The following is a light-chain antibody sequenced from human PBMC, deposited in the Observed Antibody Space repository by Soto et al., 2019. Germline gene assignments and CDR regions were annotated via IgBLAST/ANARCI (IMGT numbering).Light chain of an antibody. V-gene: IGLV4-69*01. CDR3: QTWGTGIQV. CDR1: SGHSSYA. Sequence: QSVLTQSPSASASLGASVKLTCTLSSGHSSYAIAWHQQQPEKGPRYLMKLNSDGSHSKGDGIPDRFSGSSSGAERYLTISSLPSEDEADYYCQTWGTGIQVFGTGTKLTVL. CDR2: LNSDGSH. J-gene: IGLJ1*01.